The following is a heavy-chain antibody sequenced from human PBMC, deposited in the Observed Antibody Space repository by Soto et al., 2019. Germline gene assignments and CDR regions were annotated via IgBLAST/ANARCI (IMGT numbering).Heavy chain of an antibody. J-gene: IGHJ6*02. CDR3: ARDGTHYGDYVTYYDGMDV. Sequence: QVQLVESGGGVVQPGRSLRLSCAASGFTFSSYGMHWVRQAPGKGLEWVAVIWYDGSNKYYADSVKGRFTISRDNSKNTLYLQMNSLRAEDTAVYYCARDGTHYGDYVTYYDGMDVWGQGTTVTVSS. CDR2: IWYDGSNK. D-gene: IGHD4-17*01. CDR1: GFTFSSYG. V-gene: IGHV3-33*01.